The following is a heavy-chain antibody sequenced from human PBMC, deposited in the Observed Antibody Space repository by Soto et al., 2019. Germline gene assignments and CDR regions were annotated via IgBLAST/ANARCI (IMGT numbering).Heavy chain of an antibody. Sequence: ASVKVSCKASGYTFTSYAMHWVRQAPGQRLEWMGWINAGNGNTKYSQKFQGRVTITRDTSASTAYMELSSLRSEDTAVYYCARGKTITIFGVVIYFDYWGQGTLVTAPQ. CDR2: INAGNGNT. CDR3: ARGKTITIFGVVIYFDY. V-gene: IGHV1-3*01. D-gene: IGHD3-3*01. CDR1: GYTFTSYA. J-gene: IGHJ4*02.